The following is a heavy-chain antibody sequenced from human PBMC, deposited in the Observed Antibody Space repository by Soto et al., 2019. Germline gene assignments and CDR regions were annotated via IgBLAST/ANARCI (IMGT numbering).Heavy chain of an antibody. Sequence: QVQLVQSGAEVKKPGSSVKVSCKASGGTFSSYAISWVRQAPGQGLEWMGGIIPIFGTANYAQKFQGRVTRTADESTSTAYMELSSLRSEDTAVYYCARDPQPYYYDSSGSYYYYGMDVWGQGTTVTVSS. CDR2: IIPIFGTA. D-gene: IGHD3-22*01. V-gene: IGHV1-69*01. CDR1: GGTFSSYA. CDR3: ARDPQPYYYDSSGSYYYYGMDV. J-gene: IGHJ6*02.